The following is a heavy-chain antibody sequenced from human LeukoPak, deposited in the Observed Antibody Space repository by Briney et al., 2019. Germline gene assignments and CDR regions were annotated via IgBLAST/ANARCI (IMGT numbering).Heavy chain of an antibody. J-gene: IGHJ6*03. D-gene: IGHD2-2*01. CDR2: ISSGGSYI. V-gene: IGHV3-21*01. CDR3: ATRRCSIAACRASSHHCMDF. Sequence: GGSLRLSCAASGFTFTTYSMNWVRQAPGKGLEWVSSISSGGSYIHYADSVKGRFTISRDNAKNSLYLQMNSLRVEDTAVYYCATRRCSIAACRASSHHCMDFWGKGTTVTVSS. CDR1: GFTFTTYS.